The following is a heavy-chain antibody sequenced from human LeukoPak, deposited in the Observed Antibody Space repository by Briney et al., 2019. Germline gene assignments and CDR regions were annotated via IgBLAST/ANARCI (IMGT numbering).Heavy chain of an antibody. CDR1: RFSFSAYP. J-gene: IGHJ3*01. CDR2: ISAGGDLT. CDR3: PKSLLTTASGTGRAFDL. D-gene: IGHD1-26*01. Sequence: PGGSLRLSCAASRFSFSAYPMGWVRRAPGRGLEWVSGISAGGDLTFHADPVKGRFTISRDNSKNTLYLQMNSLRADDTAEYYCPKSLLTTASGTGRAFDLWGQGTMVTVSS. V-gene: IGHV3-23*01.